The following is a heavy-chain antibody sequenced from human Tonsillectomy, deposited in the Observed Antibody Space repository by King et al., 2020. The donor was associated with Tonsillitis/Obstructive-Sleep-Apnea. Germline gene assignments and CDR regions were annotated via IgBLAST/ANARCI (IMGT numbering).Heavy chain of an antibody. D-gene: IGHD2-15*01. CDR2: ISSNGGST. J-gene: IGHJ4*02. V-gene: IGHV3-64*01. CDR1: GFTFSSYT. Sequence: VQLVESGGGLVQPGGSLRLSCAASGFTFSSYTMHWVRQAPGKGLEYVSAISSNGGSTYYANSVKGRFTISRDNSKNTLYLQMGSLRAEDMAVYYCAGGCYSGYWGQGTLVTVSS. CDR3: AGGCYSGY.